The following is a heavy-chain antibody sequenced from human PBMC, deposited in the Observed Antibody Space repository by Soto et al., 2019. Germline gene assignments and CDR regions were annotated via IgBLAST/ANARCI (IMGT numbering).Heavy chain of an antibody. J-gene: IGHJ3*02. D-gene: IGHD2-21*02. CDR1: GYTFTSYG. CDR3: ARDFELAYYGGDCYSHAFDI. V-gene: IGHV1-18*01. Sequence: GASVKVSCKASGYTFTSYGISWVRQAPGQGLEWMGWISAYNGNTNYAQKLQGRVTITTDTSTSTAYMEPRSLRSDDTAVYYCARDFELAYYGGDCYSHAFDIWGPGTMVTVSS. CDR2: ISAYNGNT.